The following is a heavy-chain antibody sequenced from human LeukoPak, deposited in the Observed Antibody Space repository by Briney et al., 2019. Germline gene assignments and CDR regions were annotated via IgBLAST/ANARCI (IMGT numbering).Heavy chain of an antibody. CDR2: ISSSSSTI. J-gene: IGHJ6*03. CDR1: GFTVSSYS. V-gene: IGHV3-48*01. CDR3: ARDPGSWYYYYMDV. D-gene: IGHD6-13*01. Sequence: SGGSLRLSCAASGFTVSSYSMNWVRQAPGKGLEWVSYISSSSSTIYYADSVKGRFTISRDNAKNSLYLQMNSLRAEDTAVYYCARDPGSWYYYYMDVWGKGTTVTVSS.